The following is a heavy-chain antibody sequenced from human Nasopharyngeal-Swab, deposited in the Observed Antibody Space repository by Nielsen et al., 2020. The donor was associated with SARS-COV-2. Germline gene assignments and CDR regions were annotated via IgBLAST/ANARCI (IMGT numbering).Heavy chain of an antibody. D-gene: IGHD2-2*01. CDR1: GGSFSANY. Sequence: GSLRLSCAVSGGSFSANYWGWIRQPPGKGLQWIGEINHSGSTNYNPSLKSRVTISVDTSKSQFSLKLTSVTAADTSVYYCARGLSGVVPAPILGLGPYYYFYYMDVWGKGTTVTVSS. CDR2: INHSGST. CDR3: ARGLSGVVPAPILGLGPYYYFYYMDV. V-gene: IGHV4-34*01. J-gene: IGHJ6*03.